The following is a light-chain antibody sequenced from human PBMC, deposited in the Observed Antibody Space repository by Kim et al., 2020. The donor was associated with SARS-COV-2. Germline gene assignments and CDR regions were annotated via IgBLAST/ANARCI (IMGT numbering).Light chain of an antibody. CDR3: TSRDTTNNHAV. CDR1: SLKTSY. CDR2: GKD. Sequence: AQGHTAKITCQGDSLKTSYATLYQQKPGPAPILVVYGKDNRPSGIPDRFSGSSSANAGFLTITGAQAEDEADYYCTSRDTTNNHAVFGGGTQLTVL. J-gene: IGLJ3*02. V-gene: IGLV3-19*01.